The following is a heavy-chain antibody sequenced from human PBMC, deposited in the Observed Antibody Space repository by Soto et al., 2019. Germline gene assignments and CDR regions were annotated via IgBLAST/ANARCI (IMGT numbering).Heavy chain of an antibody. J-gene: IGHJ4*02. CDR2: ISYDGSNK. Sequence: GGSLRLSCAASGFSFSNNGMHWVRQAPGKGLEWVAIISYDGSNKYYADSVKGRFTISRDNSKNTLYLQMNSLRVEDTAVYYCAKDRVESGLGEIDYWGQGTLVTVYS. CDR3: AKDRVESGLGEIDY. CDR1: GFSFSNNG. V-gene: IGHV3-30*18. D-gene: IGHD3-16*01.